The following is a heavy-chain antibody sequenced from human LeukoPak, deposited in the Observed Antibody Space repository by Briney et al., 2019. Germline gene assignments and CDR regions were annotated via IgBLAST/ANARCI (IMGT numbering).Heavy chain of an antibody. D-gene: IGHD6-13*01. CDR2: ISSSSSTI. CDR1: GFTFSSYS. J-gene: IGHJ6*03. Sequence: GGSLRLSCAASGFTFSSYSMNWVRQAPGKGLERVSYISSSSSTIYYADSVKGRFTISRDNAKNSLYLQMNSLRAEDTAVYYCARDRSEQQRTLGRSTSYYNYYYMDVWGKGTTVTVSS. V-gene: IGHV3-48*01. CDR3: ARDRSEQQRTLGRSTSYYNYYYMDV.